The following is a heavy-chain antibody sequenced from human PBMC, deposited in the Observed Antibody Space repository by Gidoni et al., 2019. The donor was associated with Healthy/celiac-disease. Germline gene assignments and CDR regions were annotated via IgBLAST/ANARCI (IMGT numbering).Heavy chain of an antibody. Sequence: EVQLLESGGGLVQPGGSLSLSCAASGFTFSRYAMSWVRQAPGKGLEWVSAIGGSGGSTYYADSVKGQFTISRDKSKNTLYRQMNSLRAEDTAVYYWAKASNHYYDSDPPGFDYWGQGTLVTVSS. CDR3: AKASNHYYDSDPPGFDY. J-gene: IGHJ4*02. CDR1: GFTFSRYA. V-gene: IGHV3-23*01. D-gene: IGHD3-22*01. CDR2: IGGSGGST.